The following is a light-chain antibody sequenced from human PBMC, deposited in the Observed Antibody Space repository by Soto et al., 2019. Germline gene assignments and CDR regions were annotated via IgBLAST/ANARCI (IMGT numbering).Light chain of an antibody. CDR3: SSFAGSHYV. Sequence: QSALTQPPSASASPGQSVTISCTGTSSDVGGYEYVSWYQQHPGKAPKLIIYEVLKRPSGVPDRFSGSKSANTASLTVSGLQAEDEADYYCSSFAGSHYVFGTGTKVTVL. CDR2: EVL. V-gene: IGLV2-8*01. CDR1: SSDVGGYEY. J-gene: IGLJ1*01.